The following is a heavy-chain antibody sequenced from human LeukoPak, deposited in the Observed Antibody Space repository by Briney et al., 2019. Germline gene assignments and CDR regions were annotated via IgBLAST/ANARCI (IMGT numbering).Heavy chain of an antibody. J-gene: IGHJ4*02. CDR2: IYYSGST. D-gene: IGHD5-18*01. CDR3: AREIQLWPDL. V-gene: IGHV4-59*01. CDR1: GGSISSYY. Sequence: PSETLSLTRTVSGGSISSYYWSWIRQPPGKGLEWIGYIYYSGSTNYNPSLKSRVTISVDTSKNQFSLKLSSVTAADTAVYYCAREIQLWPDLWGQGTLVTVSS.